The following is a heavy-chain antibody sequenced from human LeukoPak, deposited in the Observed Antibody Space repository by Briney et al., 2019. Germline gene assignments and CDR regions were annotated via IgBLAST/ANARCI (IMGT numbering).Heavy chain of an antibody. CDR3: ARNENSGWGYFDY. J-gene: IGHJ4*02. D-gene: IGHD5-12*01. CDR1: GFTLGSCW. CDR2: INQDGSQK. V-gene: IGHV3-7*03. Sequence: GGSLRLSCAASGFTLGSCWMNWVRQTPGKGLEWVANINQDGSQKFYVDSVKGRFTISRDNSKDTLYLQMNSLRAEDTAVYYCARNENSGWGYFDYWGQGTLVTVSS.